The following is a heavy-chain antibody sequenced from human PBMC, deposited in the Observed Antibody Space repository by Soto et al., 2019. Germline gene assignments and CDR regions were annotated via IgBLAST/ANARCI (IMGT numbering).Heavy chain of an antibody. Sequence: EVQLVESGGGLVQPGESLRLSCAASGFTFDYYWMHWVRQAPGKGLVWVSRVHSDGTTTTYADSVKGRFTISRDNARNTVSLQLSSLRAEDTAIYYCARGDRGGFDLWGHGTVVSVSS. J-gene: IGHJ3*01. CDR3: ARGDRGGFDL. D-gene: IGHD3-10*01. CDR2: VHSDGTTT. V-gene: IGHV3-74*01. CDR1: GFTFDYYW.